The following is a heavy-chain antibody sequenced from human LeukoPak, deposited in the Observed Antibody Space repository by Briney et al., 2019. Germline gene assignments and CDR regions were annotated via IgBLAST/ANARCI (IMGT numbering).Heavy chain of an antibody. D-gene: IGHD4-17*01. CDR3: ARDFGYGDYYYGMDV. V-gene: IGHV1-2*04. CDR2: INPNSGGT. CDR1: GHTLTGYY. J-gene: IGHJ6*04. Sequence: ASVKVSRKASGHTLTGYYMHWVPQAPGQGLEWMGWINPNSGGTNYAQKFQGWVTMTRDTSISTAYMELSRLRSDDTAVYYCARDFGYGDYYYGMDVWGKGTTVTVSS.